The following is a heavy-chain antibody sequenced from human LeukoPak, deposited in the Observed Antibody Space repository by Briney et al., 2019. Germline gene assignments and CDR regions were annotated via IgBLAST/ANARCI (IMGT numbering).Heavy chain of an antibody. V-gene: IGHV4-39*07. Sequence: PSETLSLTCAVSGGSISSGNYYWSWIRQPPGKGLEWIGEIYHSGSTNYNPSLKSRVTISVDMSKNQFSLRLNSVTAADTAVYYCARDHYGSSLDYWGQGTLVTVSS. CDR1: GGSISSGNYY. J-gene: IGHJ4*02. D-gene: IGHD3-22*01. CDR2: IYHSGST. CDR3: ARDHYGSSLDY.